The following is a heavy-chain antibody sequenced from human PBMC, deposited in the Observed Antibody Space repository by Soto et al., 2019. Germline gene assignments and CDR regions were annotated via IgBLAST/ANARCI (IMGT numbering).Heavy chain of an antibody. CDR1: GLSFSDYG. CDR2: IWSDGSNK. D-gene: IGHD1-26*01. J-gene: IGHJ4*02. V-gene: IGHV3-33*03. Sequence: QVQLVESGGGVVQPGRSLRLSCTASGLSFSDYGMHWVRQAPGKGLEWVAVIWSDGSNKYYADSVKGRFTISRDNSKNTVYLQMNSLRVEDTAVYYCSRAAGAYHNWGQGALVTVSS. CDR3: SRAAGAYHN.